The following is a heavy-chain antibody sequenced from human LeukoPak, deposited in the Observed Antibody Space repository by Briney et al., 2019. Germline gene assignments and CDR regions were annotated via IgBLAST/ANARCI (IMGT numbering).Heavy chain of an antibody. CDR3: ARNGWFGEETENWFDP. J-gene: IGHJ5*02. D-gene: IGHD3-10*01. CDR1: GFTFSSYG. Sequence: GGSLRLSCAASGFTFSSYGMHWVRQAPGKGLEWVAVMWYDGSNKYYADSVKGRFTISRDNSKNTLYLQMNSLRAEDTAVYYCARNGWFGEETENWFDPWGQGTLVTVSS. CDR2: MWYDGSNK. V-gene: IGHV3-33*01.